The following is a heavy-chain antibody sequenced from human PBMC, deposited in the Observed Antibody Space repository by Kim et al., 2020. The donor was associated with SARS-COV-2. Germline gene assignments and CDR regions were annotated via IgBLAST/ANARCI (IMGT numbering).Heavy chain of an antibody. Sequence: GGSLRLSCAASGFTFSTFGMHWVRQAPGKGLEWVAVISFDGSKKYYADSVKGRFTISRDNSKNTVYLQMNRLRTEDTALYFCAKDRYNWTFDYWGQGILV. CDR3: AKDRYNWTFDY. CDR2: ISFDGSKK. CDR1: GFTFSTFG. D-gene: IGHD1-20*01. J-gene: IGHJ4*02. V-gene: IGHV3-30*18.